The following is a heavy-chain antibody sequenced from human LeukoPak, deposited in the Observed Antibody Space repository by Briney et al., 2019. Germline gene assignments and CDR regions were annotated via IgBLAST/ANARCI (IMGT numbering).Heavy chain of an antibody. CDR2: VNSDGSST. D-gene: IGHD5-18*01. CDR3: AKVFRYSYGNIVAYFDY. Sequence: PGGSLRLSCAASGFSFSNYWMHWVRQAPGKGLVWVSRVNSDGSSTTYADSVKGRFTISRDNAKNTLYLQMNSLRAEDTAVYYCAKVFRYSYGNIVAYFDYWGQGTLVTVSS. J-gene: IGHJ4*02. V-gene: IGHV3-74*01. CDR1: GFSFSNYW.